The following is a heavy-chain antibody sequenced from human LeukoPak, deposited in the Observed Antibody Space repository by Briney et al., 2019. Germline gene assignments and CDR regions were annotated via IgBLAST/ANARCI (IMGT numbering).Heavy chain of an antibody. CDR1: GGSFSGYY. J-gene: IGHJ4*02. V-gene: IGHV4-34*01. CDR2: INHSGST. CDR3: ARSYSGSPYYFDY. Sequence: PSETLSLTCAVYGGSFSGYYWSWIRQPPGKGLEWIGEINHSGSTNYNPSLKSRVTISVDTSKNQFSLKLSSVTAADTAVYYCARSYSGSPYYFDYWGQGTLVTVSS. D-gene: IGHD1-26*01.